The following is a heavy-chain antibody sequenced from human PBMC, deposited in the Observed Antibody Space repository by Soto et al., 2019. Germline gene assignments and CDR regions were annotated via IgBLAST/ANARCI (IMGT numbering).Heavy chain of an antibody. V-gene: IGHV3-7*01. CDR2: INQDGSEK. CDR3: SRSLNS. CDR1: GFTFSTYW. J-gene: IGHJ4*02. Sequence: PGGSLRLSCAASGFTFSTYWMDWVRQTPGKGLEWVANINQDGSEKNYVDSVKGRFTIYRDNAKNSLYLQMSSPTAEDSALYYCSRSLNSWGQRTLVTVSS.